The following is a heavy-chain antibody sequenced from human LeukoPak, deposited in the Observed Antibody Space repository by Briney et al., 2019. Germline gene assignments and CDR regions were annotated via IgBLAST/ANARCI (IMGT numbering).Heavy chain of an antibody. Sequence: GESLKISCEGSGYSFTSYWIGWVRQMPGKGLEWMGIIYPGDSDTRYSPSFQGQVTISADKSISTAYLQWSSLKASDTAMYYCARSYVVATNWFDTWGQGTLVTVSS. CDR1: GYSFTSYW. D-gene: IGHD5-12*01. V-gene: IGHV5-51*01. CDR2: IYPGDSDT. J-gene: IGHJ5*02. CDR3: ARSYVVATNWFDT.